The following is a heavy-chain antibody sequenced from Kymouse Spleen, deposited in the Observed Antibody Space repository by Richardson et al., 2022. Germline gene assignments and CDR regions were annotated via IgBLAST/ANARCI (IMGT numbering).Heavy chain of an antibody. D-gene: IGHD3-9*01. CDR3: ARAGDILTGYPFQH. V-gene: IGHV4-59*01. Sequence: QVQLQESGPGLVKPSETLSLTCTVSGGSISSYYWSWIRQPPGKGLEWIGYIYYSGSTNYNPSLKSRVTISVDTSKNQFSLKLSSVTAADTAVYYCARAGDILTGYPFQHWGQGTLVTVSS. CDR2: IYYSGST. CDR1: GGSISSYY. J-gene: IGHJ1*01.